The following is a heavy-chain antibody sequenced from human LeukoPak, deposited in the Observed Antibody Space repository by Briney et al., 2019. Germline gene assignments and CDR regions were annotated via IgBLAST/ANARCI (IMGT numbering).Heavy chain of an antibody. V-gene: IGHV4-34*01. CDR3: ARDYCSSTSCYSVAFDI. CDR2: INHSGST. J-gene: IGHJ3*02. CDR1: GGSFSGYY. Sequence: PSETLSLTCAVYGGSFSGYYWSWIRQPPGKGLEWIGEINHSGSTNYNPSLKSRVTISVDTSKNQFSLKLSSVTAADTAVYYCARDYCSSTSCYSVAFDIWGQGTMVTVSS. D-gene: IGHD2-2*01.